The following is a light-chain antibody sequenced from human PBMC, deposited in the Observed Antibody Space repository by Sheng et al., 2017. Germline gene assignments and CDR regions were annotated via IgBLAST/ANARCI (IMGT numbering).Light chain of an antibody. CDR2: GAS. Sequence: VLTQSPGTLSLSPGERATLSCRASQSVSSSYLAWYQQKPGQAPRLLIYGASSRATGIPDRFSGSGSGTDFTLTISRLEPEDFAVYYCQQYGSSPRTFGQGTKVEIK. CDR1: QSVSSSY. J-gene: IGKJ1*01. V-gene: IGKV3-20*01. CDR3: QQYGSSPRT.